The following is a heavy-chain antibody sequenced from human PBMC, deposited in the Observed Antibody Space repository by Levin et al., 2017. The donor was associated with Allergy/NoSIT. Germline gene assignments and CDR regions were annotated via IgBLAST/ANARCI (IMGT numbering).Heavy chain of an antibody. D-gene: IGHD2-15*01. Sequence: ASETLSLTCSVSGGYISSRNWWSWVRQPPGKGLEWIGEIFHSGTTSYNPSLKSRVTMSLDKSKNQFSLKLTSVTAADTAIYYCAPLGFCGDDDCYSGRYWGQGTLVTVSS. V-gene: IGHV4-4*02. J-gene: IGHJ4*02. CDR2: IFHSGTT. CDR1: GGYISSRNW. CDR3: APLGFCGDDDCYSGRY.